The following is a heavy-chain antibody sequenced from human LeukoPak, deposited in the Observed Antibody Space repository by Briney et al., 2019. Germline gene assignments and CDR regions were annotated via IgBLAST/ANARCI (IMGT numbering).Heavy chain of an antibody. D-gene: IGHD3-10*01. J-gene: IGHJ5*02. V-gene: IGHV4-30-4*08. CDR1: GGSISSGDYY. CDR3: ARDDLHSGFDP. CDR2: IYYSGST. Sequence: SQTLSLTCTVSGGSISSGDYYWSWIRQPPGKGLEWIGYIYYSGSTYYSPSLKSRITISVDTSKNQFSLKLSSVTAADTAVYYCARDDLHSGFDPWGQGTLVTVSS.